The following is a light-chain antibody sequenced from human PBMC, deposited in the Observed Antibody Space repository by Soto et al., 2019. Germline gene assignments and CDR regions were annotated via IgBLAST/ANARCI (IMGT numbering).Light chain of an antibody. Sequence: EIVMTQSPATLSVSPGESATLSCRASQSVSSNLAWYQQKPGQAPWLLIYGASTRATGIPARCSGSGSGTEFTLTISSLQSEDFAFYYCQQYNNWPRTFGQGTKVEIK. CDR2: GAS. CDR3: QQYNNWPRT. V-gene: IGKV3D-15*01. J-gene: IGKJ1*01. CDR1: QSVSSN.